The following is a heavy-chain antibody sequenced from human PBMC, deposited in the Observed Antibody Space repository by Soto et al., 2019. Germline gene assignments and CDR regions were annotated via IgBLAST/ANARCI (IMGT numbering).Heavy chain of an antibody. J-gene: IGHJ4*02. D-gene: IGHD6-13*01. V-gene: IGHV1-69*02. CDR3: ARDVGIAAARIGGDY. CDR2: IIPILGIA. CDR1: GGTFSSYT. Sequence: SVKVSCKASGGTFSSYTISWVRQAPGQGLEWMGRIIPILGIANYAQKFQGRVTITADKSTSTAYMELSSLRSEDTAVYYCARDVGIAAARIGGDYWGPGTLVTVSS.